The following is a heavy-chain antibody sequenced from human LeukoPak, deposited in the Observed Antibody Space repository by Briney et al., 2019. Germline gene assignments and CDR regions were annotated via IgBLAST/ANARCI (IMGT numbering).Heavy chain of an antibody. V-gene: IGHV3-23*01. D-gene: IGHD5-18*01. CDR2: ISGSGDST. CDR1: GFTFSSYA. Sequence: PGGSLRLSCAASGFTFSSYAMSWVRQAPGKGLEWVSAISGSGDSTYYADSVKGRFTISRDNSKNTLYLQMNSLRAEDTAVYYCAKSSGGYSYGSYFDYWGQGTLVTVSS. J-gene: IGHJ4*02. CDR3: AKSSGGYSYGSYFDY.